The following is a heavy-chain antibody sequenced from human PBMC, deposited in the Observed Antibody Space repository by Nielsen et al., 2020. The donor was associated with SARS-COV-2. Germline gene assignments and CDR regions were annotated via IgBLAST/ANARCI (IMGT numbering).Heavy chain of an antibody. J-gene: IGHJ5*02. CDR1: GYTFTDYY. CDR2: INPYSGGT. Sequence: SVPVSRMASGYTFTDYYIHWVRQAPGQGLEWMGRINPYSGGTNYAQKFQGTVTMTRDTSISTAYMELSRLRSDDTAVYYCARPGATYFPWGQGTLVTVSS. D-gene: IGHD2/OR15-2a*01. CDR3: ARPGATYFP. V-gene: IGHV1-2*06.